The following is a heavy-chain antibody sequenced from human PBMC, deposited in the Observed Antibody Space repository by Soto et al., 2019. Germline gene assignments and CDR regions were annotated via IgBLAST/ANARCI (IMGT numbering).Heavy chain of an antibody. CDR3: AKGQVTVVTPGDFQH. V-gene: IGHV3-30*18. CDR2: ISYDGSNK. CDR1: GFTFSSYG. J-gene: IGHJ1*01. Sequence: ESGGGVVQPGRSLRLSCAASGFTFSSYGMHWVRQAPGKGLEWVAIISYDGSNKYYADSVKGRFTISRDNSKNTLYLQMNSLRAEDTAVYYCAKGQVTVVTPGDFQHWGQGTLVTVSS. D-gene: IGHD2-21*02.